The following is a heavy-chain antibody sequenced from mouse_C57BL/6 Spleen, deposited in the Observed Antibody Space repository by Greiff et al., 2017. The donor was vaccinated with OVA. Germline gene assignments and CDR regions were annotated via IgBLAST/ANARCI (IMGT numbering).Heavy chain of an antibody. CDR3: ARTDGICEAWFAY. Sequence: VQLQQSGAELVMPGASVKLSCKASGYTFTSYWMHWVKQRPGQGLEWIGAIDPAGSCTNYNQKFKGKATLTVDKSSSTAYMQLSSLTSEDSAVYDCARTDGICEAWFAYWGQGTLVTVSA. V-gene: IGHV1-69*01. J-gene: IGHJ3*01. CDR1: GYTFTSYW. D-gene: IGHD2-1*01. CDR2: IDPAGSCT.